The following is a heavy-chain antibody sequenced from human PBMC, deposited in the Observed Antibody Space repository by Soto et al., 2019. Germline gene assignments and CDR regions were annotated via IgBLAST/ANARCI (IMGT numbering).Heavy chain of an antibody. V-gene: IGHV4-4*02. CDR2: IFHSGTT. CDR1: GASMSTFNM. Sequence: LAATLSLTCAGSGASMSTFNMLIWVRPPPGKGLDWIGKIFHSGTTNYNPSLKSRVTISVDKSKNQFSLNLTSVTAADTAVYYCARGVVDQEGYGTDNDDAFDIWGRGNWVTVSA. CDR3: ARGVVDQEGYGTDNDDAFDI. D-gene: IGHD3-10*01. J-gene: IGHJ2*01.